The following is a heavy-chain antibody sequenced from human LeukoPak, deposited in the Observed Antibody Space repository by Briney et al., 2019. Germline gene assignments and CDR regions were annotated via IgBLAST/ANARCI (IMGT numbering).Heavy chain of an antibody. J-gene: IGHJ4*02. Sequence: SETLSLTCTVSGGSISGYHWSWIRQPPGKGLEWIGYIYYSGSTNYNPSLKSRVTISVDTSKNQFSLKLSSVTAADTAVYYCARGSFRSLDYWGQGTLVTVSS. CDR2: IYYSGST. D-gene: IGHD1-26*01. CDR1: GGSISGYH. CDR3: ARGSFRSLDY. V-gene: IGHV4-59*01.